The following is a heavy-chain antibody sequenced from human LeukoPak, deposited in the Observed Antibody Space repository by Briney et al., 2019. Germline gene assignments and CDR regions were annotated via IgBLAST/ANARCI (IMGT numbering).Heavy chain of an antibody. CDR2: ISWNSGSI. V-gene: IGHV3-9*01. D-gene: IGHD3-9*01. Sequence: GGSLRLSCAASGFTFDDYAMHWVRQAPGKGLEWVSGISWNSGSIGYADSVKGRFTISRDNAKNSLYLQMNSLRAEDTALYYCAKAGYDILTGYQGPKIEYFQHWGQGTLVTVSS. CDR3: AKAGYDILTGYQGPKIEYFQH. CDR1: GFTFDDYA. J-gene: IGHJ1*01.